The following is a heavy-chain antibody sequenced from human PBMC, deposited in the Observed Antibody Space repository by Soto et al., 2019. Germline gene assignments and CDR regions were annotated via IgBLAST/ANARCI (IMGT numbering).Heavy chain of an antibody. CDR2: IYYSGST. J-gene: IGHJ4*02. Sequence: QVQLQESGPGLVKPSQTLSLTCTVSGGSISSGDFYWSWTRQPPGKGLEWIGYIYYSGSTYYNPSLRSRVTISVDTSKNQFSLKLSSVTAADTAVYYCARGRAYGDYEDYWGQGTLFTVSS. CDR1: GGSISSGDFY. D-gene: IGHD4-17*01. CDR3: ARGRAYGDYEDY. V-gene: IGHV4-30-4*01.